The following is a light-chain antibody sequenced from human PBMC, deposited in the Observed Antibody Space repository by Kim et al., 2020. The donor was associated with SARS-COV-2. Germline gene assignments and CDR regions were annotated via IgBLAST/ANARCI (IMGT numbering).Light chain of an antibody. Sequence: LDRTVRVTCPGDGLRSDYASWYQQKPGQAPVLVIYGKNNRPSGIPDRFSGSSSGNTASLTITGAQAEDEADYYCNSRDSSGNHLVFGGGTQLTVL. J-gene: IGLJ2*01. CDR1: GLRSDY. V-gene: IGLV3-19*01. CDR2: GKN. CDR3: NSRDSSGNHLV.